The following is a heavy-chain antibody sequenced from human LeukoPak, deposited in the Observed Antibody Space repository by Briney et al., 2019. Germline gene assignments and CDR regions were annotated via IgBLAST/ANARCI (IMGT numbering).Heavy chain of an antibody. J-gene: IGHJ5*02. CDR3: ARDSGTTGEVKFDP. D-gene: IGHD3-10*01. CDR2: IYYSGST. Sequence: PSETLSLTCTVSGGSISSYYWSWIRQPPGKGLEWIGSIYYSGSTYYNPSLKSRVTISVDTSKNQFSLKLMSVTAADTAVYYCARDSGTTGEVKFDPWGQGTLVTVSS. V-gene: IGHV4-59*12. CDR1: GGSISSYY.